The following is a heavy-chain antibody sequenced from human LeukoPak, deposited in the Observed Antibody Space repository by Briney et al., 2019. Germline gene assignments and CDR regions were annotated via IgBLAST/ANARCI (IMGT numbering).Heavy chain of an antibody. Sequence: EASVKVSCKASGYTFTTYYMHWVRHAPRQGLEWMGIINPSGGSTSYAQKFQSRVTMTRDTSTSTVYMELSSLRSEDTAVYYCARGGGGYDHYYGMDVWGKGTTVTVSS. CDR3: ARGGGGYDHYYGMDV. CDR1: GYTFTTYY. D-gene: IGHD5-12*01. J-gene: IGHJ6*04. V-gene: IGHV1-46*01. CDR2: INPSGGST.